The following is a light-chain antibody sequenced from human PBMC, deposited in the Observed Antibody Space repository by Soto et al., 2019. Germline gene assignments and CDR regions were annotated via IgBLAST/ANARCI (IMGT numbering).Light chain of an antibody. J-gene: IGLJ2*01. CDR1: SSNIGSNT. Sequence: QSVLTQPPSASGTPGQRVTISCSGSSSNIGSNTVNWYQQRPGTAPKLLIYSNDQRPSGVPDRFSGSKSGTSASRAISGLQSEDEADYYCAAWDDRLSAVIVGGGTKLTVL. CDR2: SND. V-gene: IGLV1-44*01. CDR3: AAWDDRLSAVI.